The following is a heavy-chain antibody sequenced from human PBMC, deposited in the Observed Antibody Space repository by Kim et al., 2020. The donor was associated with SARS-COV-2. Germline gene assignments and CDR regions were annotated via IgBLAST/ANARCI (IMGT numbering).Heavy chain of an antibody. CDR2: ISGAGGST. D-gene: IGHD3-10*01. Sequence: GGSLRLSCAASGFTFSSYAMSWVRQAPGKGLEWVSAISGAGGSTYYADSVKGRFTISRDNSKNTLYLQMNSLRAEDTAVYYCAKVYGREKYGSESSYYYSMDVSGHGTPVTVSS. CDR1: GFTFSSYA. V-gene: IGHV3-23*01. J-gene: IGHJ6*02. CDR3: AKVYGREKYGSESSYYYSMDV.